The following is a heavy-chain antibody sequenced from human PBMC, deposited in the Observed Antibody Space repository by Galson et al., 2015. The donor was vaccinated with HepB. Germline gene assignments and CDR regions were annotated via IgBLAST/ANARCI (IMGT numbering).Heavy chain of an antibody. V-gene: IGHV3-23*01. J-gene: IGHJ4*02. CDR1: GFIFNNYA. CDR3: ARDLRGGSGEVDY. Sequence: SLRLSCAASGFIFNNYAMHWVRQAPAKGLEWVSGISGRGGMTYNADSVKGRFTISRDNYKNILYLQMNSLRDEDTAVYYCARDLRGGSGEVDYRGQGTLVTVSS. CDR2: ISGRGGMT. D-gene: IGHD3-10*01.